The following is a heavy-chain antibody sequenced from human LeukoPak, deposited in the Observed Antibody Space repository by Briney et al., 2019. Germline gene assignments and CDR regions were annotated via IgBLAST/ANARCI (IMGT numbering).Heavy chain of an antibody. CDR3: ARRGTVTCH. CDR1: GLTFSNYW. V-gene: IGHV3-7*02. CDR2: IKENGSEK. J-gene: IGHJ4*02. D-gene: IGHD4-17*01. Sequence: GGSLRLSCAGSGLTFSNYWMSWVRQAPGKGLEWVANIKENGSEKYYVDSLKGRITISRDNAKNSLYLQMNSLRAEDTAVYYCARRGTVTCHWGQGTLVTVSS.